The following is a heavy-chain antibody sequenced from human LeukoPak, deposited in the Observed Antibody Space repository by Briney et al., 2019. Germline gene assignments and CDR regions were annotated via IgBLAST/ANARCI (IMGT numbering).Heavy chain of an antibody. CDR3: ARGYSSGRDYYFDY. D-gene: IGHD6-19*01. CDR1: GYTFTTYS. J-gene: IGHJ4*02. V-gene: IGHV1-18*01. CDR2: ISGYSGNT. Sequence: GASVKVSCKASGYTFTTYSVNWVRQAPGQGLEWMARISGYSGNTNYAQKLQGRVTMTTDTSTSTAYMELRSLRSDDTAIYYCARGYSSGRDYYFDYWGQGTLVTVSS.